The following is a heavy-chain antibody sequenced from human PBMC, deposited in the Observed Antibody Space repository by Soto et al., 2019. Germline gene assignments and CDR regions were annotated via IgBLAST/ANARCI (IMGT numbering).Heavy chain of an antibody. J-gene: IGHJ3*01. V-gene: IGHV2-5*02. CDR3: IHASETGNFVFVV. D-gene: IGHD1-1*01. Sequence: QITLKESGPTLMKPTQTLTLTCTFSGFALFSTGVGVGWIRQPPGKAREWVALIYWDDDKRYSPSLTSRLTITKDISKYQVAVTMTNMAPVDTATYLCIHASETGNFVFVVWGKVAIVTVSS. CDR2: IYWDDDK. CDR1: GFALFSTGVG.